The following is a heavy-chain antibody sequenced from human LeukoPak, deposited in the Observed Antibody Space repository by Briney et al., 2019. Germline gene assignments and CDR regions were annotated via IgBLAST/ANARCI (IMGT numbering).Heavy chain of an antibody. CDR2: ISWNGDST. D-gene: IGHD1-26*01. CDR1: GFNFDDYG. Sequence: PGGSLRLSCEASGFNFDDYGMTWVRQAPGAGLEWVSGISWNGDSTTYADPVKGRFTISRDSAKSSLYLQMNSLRGEDTALYYCARGSGSYSTYFDFWGQGTLVTVSS. CDR3: ARGSGSYSTYFDF. J-gene: IGHJ4*02. V-gene: IGHV3-20*04.